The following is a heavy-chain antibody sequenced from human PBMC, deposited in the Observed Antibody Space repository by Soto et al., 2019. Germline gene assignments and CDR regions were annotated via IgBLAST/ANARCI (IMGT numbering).Heavy chain of an antibody. V-gene: IGHV4-39*01. D-gene: IGHD5-18*01. J-gene: IGHJ5*02. Sequence: QLHLQESGPGLVKPSETLSLTCTVSGGSISSGSYFWGWIRQPPGKGLEWIGSMHYSGTTYYSPSRNSRVTISGATSKNYFSLKLSSVTAADTAVYYCARQGYTSGRVNWFDPWGQGTLVTVSS. CDR2: MHYSGTT. CDR1: GGSISSGSYF. CDR3: ARQGYTSGRVNWFDP.